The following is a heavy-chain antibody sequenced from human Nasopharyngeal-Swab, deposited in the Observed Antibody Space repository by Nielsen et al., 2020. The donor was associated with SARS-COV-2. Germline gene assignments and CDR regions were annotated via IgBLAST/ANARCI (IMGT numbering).Heavy chain of an antibody. CDR3: ARDRYDILTGYYPPPYYGTDV. D-gene: IGHD3-9*01. CDR1: GGTFSSYA. Sequence: SVKVSCKASGGTFSSYAISWVRQAPGQGLEWMGGIIPIFGTANYAQKFQGRVTITADESTSTAYMELSSLRSEDTAVYYCARDRYDILTGYYPPPYYGTDVWGQGTTVTVSS. V-gene: IGHV1-69*13. J-gene: IGHJ6*02. CDR2: IIPIFGTA.